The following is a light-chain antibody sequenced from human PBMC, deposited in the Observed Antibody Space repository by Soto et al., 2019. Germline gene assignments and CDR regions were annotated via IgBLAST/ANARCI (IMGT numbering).Light chain of an antibody. CDR1: QSVSSY. J-gene: IGKJ3*01. V-gene: IGKV3-11*01. CDR3: QQRSNWLFT. CDR2: DAS. Sequence: EIVLTQSPATLSLSPGERATLSCRASQSVSSYLAWYQQKPGQAPRLLIYDASNRATGIPARFSGSGSGTDFTLTIGSLEPDDFAVYYCQQRSNWLFTFGPGTKVDI.